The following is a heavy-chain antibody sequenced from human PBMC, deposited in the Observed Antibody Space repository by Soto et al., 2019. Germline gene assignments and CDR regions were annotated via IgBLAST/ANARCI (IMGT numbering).Heavy chain of an antibody. J-gene: IGHJ4*02. V-gene: IGHV4-39*01. CDR3: ARFTQDIVVVVAAPYYFDY. D-gene: IGHD2-15*01. CDR2: IYYSGST. CDR1: GGSISSSSYY. Sequence: QLQLQESGPGLVKPSETLSLTCTVSGGSISSSSYYWGWIRQPPGKGLEWIGSIYYSGSTYYNPSLSSRVTISVDTSKNQFSLKLSSVTAADTAVYYCARFTQDIVVVVAAPYYFDYWGQGTLVTVSS.